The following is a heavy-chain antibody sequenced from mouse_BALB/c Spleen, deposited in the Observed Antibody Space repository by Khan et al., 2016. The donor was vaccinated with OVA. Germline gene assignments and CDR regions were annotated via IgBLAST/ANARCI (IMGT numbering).Heavy chain of an antibody. J-gene: IGHJ1*01. Sequence: VQLQESGPGLVKPSQTVSLTCTVTGISITTGNYRWSWIRQFPENKVEWIGYLYYSGTITYNPSLTSRTTITRDTSKNQFFLQMNSLTTEDTATYYCARDGGSLYWDLDYWGAGTTVTVSS. D-gene: IGHD1-1*01. CDR2: LYYSGTI. CDR3: ARDGGSLYWDLDY. CDR1: GISITTGNYR. V-gene: IGHV3-5*02.